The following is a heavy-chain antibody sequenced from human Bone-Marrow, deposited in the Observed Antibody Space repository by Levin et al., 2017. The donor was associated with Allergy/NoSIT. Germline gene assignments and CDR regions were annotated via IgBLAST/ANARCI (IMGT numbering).Heavy chain of an antibody. CDR2: ISGGSSNI. V-gene: IGHV3-11*05. CDR1: GFIFSDYY. Sequence: MPGGSLRLSCTASGFIFSDYYMSWIRQAPGKGLEWISYISGGSSNINYADSVKGRFTISRDNAKNSLHLQMNSLRADDTAVYYCVRDSEVAGGHTGLPLYYYYMDVWGKGTTVTVSS. CDR3: VRDSEVAGGHTGLPLYYYYMDV. J-gene: IGHJ6*03. D-gene: IGHD5-12*01.